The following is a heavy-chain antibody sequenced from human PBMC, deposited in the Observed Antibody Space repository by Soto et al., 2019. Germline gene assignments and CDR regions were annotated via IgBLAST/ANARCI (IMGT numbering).Heavy chain of an antibody. CDR3: ARDGTYSSGWLHPVFDY. Sequence: QVQLVQSGAEVKKPVSSVKVSCKASGGTFSSYAISWVRQAPGQGLEWMGGIIPIFGTANYAQKFQGRVTINADESTSTAYMELSSLRSEDTAVYYCARDGTYSSGWLHPVFDYWGQGTLVTVSS. V-gene: IGHV1-69*01. CDR1: GGTFSSYA. D-gene: IGHD6-19*01. CDR2: IIPIFGTA. J-gene: IGHJ4*01.